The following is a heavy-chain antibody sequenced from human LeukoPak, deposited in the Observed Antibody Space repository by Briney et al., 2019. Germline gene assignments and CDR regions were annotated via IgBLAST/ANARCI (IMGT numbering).Heavy chain of an antibody. CDR2: ISGSDGTT. D-gene: IGHD3-22*01. CDR3: AKEEAYYYDSGGYYVEYFQH. J-gene: IGHJ1*01. CDR1: GFTFNNYA. V-gene: IGHV3-23*01. Sequence: AGSLRLSCAASGFTFNNYAMSWVRQAPGKGLEWVSAISGSDGTTYYADSVKGRFTFSRDNSKNTLYLQMNSLRAEATAVYYCAKEEAYYYDSGGYYVEYFQHWGQGTLVTVSS.